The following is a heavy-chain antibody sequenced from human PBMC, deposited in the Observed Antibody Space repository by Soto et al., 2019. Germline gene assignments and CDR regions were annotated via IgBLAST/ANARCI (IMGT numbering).Heavy chain of an antibody. CDR3: ARDVFCGGAPACPDMDV. V-gene: IGHV1-18*04. CDR1: GYTFSGYS. J-gene: IGHJ6*02. D-gene: IGHD2-21*01. CDR2: ISGYNGNA. Sequence: AAVKVSCKASGYTFSGYSITWVRQAPGQGLEWMGRISGYNGNANYARTLRGRLTLTTDTSTSTAYMELRSLTSDDTAVYYCARDVFCGGAPACPDMDVWGQGTTVTVSS.